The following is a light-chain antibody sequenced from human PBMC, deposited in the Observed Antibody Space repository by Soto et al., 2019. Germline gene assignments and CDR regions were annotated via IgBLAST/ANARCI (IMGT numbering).Light chain of an antibody. CDR3: QHSYSTPALS. Sequence: DIQMTQSPSTLSASVGDRVTITCRASQSISGWLAWYQQKPGKAPKLLIYDASSLEGGVPSRFSGSGSGTDFTLTISSLQPEDFATYYCQHSYSTPALSFGGGTKVDIK. CDR1: QSISGW. CDR2: DAS. V-gene: IGKV1-5*01. J-gene: IGKJ4*01.